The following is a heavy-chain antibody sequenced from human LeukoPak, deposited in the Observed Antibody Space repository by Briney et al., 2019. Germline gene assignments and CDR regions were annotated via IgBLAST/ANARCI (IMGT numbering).Heavy chain of an antibody. Sequence: PSETLSLTCTVSGGSISSGGYYWGWIRQHPRKGLEWIVHISYSGSSYYNPSLTSRLIISADTSKNQFSLRLSSVTAADTALYYCARVDSLGKFYCGQGTLVTVSS. CDR2: ISYSGSS. J-gene: IGHJ4*02. V-gene: IGHV4-31*03. D-gene: IGHD3-16*01. CDR1: GGSISSGGYY. CDR3: ARVDSLGKFY.